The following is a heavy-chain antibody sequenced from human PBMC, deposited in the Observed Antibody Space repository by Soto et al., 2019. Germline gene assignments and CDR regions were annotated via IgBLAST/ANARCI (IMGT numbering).Heavy chain of an antibody. D-gene: IGHD1-1*01. Sequence: EVQLVESGGGGVRPGGSLRLSCAASGFTFDDDGLSWVRQAPGKGLECVSGINWNGVSTGYADSVQGRFTISRDNAKNSLYLQMNSLRAEDTALYYCARRRFRTGTYYFDYWGQGTLVTVSS. J-gene: IGHJ4*02. CDR1: GFTFDDDG. V-gene: IGHV3-20*04. CDR2: INWNGVST. CDR3: ARRRFRTGTYYFDY.